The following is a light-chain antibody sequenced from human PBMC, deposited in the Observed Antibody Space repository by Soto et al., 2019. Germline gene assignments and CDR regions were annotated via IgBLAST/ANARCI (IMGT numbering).Light chain of an antibody. CDR2: DAS. CDR1: QRVSRNY. J-gene: IGKJ1*01. V-gene: IGKV3-20*01. CDR3: QQDGSSPWT. Sequence: EIALRQLPGPLSLSPGERAPLSCRASQRVSRNYLAWYQQKPGQAPRLLVYDASSRPTGIPVRFSGSGSGTDFTLTISRLDPEDFAVYYCQQDGSSPWTFGLGTKVEIK.